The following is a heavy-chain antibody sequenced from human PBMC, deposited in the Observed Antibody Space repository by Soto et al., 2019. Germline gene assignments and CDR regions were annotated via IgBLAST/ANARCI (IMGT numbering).Heavy chain of an antibody. CDR1: GFTFNTYG. J-gene: IGHJ4*02. CDR2: VRCSGGGT. CDR3: ARIGPYCGGDSYPDFDX. Sequence: PGGSLRLSCAASGFTFNTYGMTWVCKAPGKGLEWVSTVRCSGGGTYYADSVKGRFTISRVNSKNTMYLQMSNLRAEDTAVYFCARIGPYCGGDSYPDFDXWGLGTPVTVSX. V-gene: IGHV3-23*01. D-gene: IGHD2-21*02.